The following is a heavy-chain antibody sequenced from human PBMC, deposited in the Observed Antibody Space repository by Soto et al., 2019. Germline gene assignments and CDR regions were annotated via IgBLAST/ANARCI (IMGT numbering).Heavy chain of an antibody. CDR2: ISYDGSNK. Sequence: GGSLRLSCAASGFTFSSYAMHWVRQAPGKGLEWVAVISYDGSNKYYADSVKGRFTISRDNSKNTLYLQMNSLRAEDTAVYYCARDGRPHYDFWSGYCKPDNWFDPWGQGTLVTVSS. J-gene: IGHJ5*02. V-gene: IGHV3-30-3*01. CDR3: ARDGRPHYDFWSGYCKPDNWFDP. CDR1: GFTFSSYA. D-gene: IGHD3-3*01.